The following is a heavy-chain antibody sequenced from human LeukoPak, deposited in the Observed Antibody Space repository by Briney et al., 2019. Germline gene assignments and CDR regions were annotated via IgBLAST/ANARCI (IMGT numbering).Heavy chain of an antibody. V-gene: IGHV3-33*01. Sequence: GRSLRLSCAASGFTFSSYGMHWVRQAPGKGLEWVAVIWYDGSNEYYADSVKGRFTISRDNSKNTLYLQMNSLRTEDTAVYYCARGYYYDSSGAFDIWGQGTMVTVSS. CDR1: GFTFSSYG. D-gene: IGHD3-22*01. J-gene: IGHJ3*02. CDR2: IWYDGSNE. CDR3: ARGYYYDSSGAFDI.